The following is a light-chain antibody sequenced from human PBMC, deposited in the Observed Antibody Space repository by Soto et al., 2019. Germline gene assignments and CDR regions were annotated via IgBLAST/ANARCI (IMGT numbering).Light chain of an antibody. V-gene: IGLV2-14*01. J-gene: IGLJ1*01. CDR3: SSYTSSSTLGV. CDR2: EVN. Sequence: QSALTQPASMSGSPGQSITISCTGTSSDVGGYNYVSWYQQHPGKAPKLMIYEVNNRPSGVSNRFSGSKSGSTASLTISGLQAEDEADYYCSSYTSSSTLGVFGTGTKLTVL. CDR1: SSDVGGYNY.